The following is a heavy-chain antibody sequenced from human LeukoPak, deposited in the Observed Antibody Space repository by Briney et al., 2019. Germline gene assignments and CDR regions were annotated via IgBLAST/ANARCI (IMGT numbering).Heavy chain of an antibody. D-gene: IGHD6-19*01. Sequence: PGGSLRLFCAASGFTFSSYWMHWVRHAPGKGLVWVSRINSDGSSTSYADSVKGRFTISRDNAKNTLYLQMNSLRAEDTAVYYCARVRSSGVKYFDYWGQGTLVTVSS. J-gene: IGHJ4*02. V-gene: IGHV3-74*01. CDR1: GFTFSSYW. CDR3: ARVRSSGVKYFDY. CDR2: INSDGSST.